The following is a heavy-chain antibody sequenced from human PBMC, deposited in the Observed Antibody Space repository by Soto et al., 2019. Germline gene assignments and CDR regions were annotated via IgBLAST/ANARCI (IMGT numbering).Heavy chain of an antibody. CDR1: GGTFSTYA. Sequence: QVQLVQSGAEVKKPGSSVKVSCKASGGTFSTYAITWVRQAPGQGLEWLGRIIPIFGSANYAQKFQGRVTITADESTTTAYMDTSSLRSDKTAVYYCAKDGGKDGYVGNWFAPWSQGTLVTVAS. J-gene: IGHJ5*02. CDR3: AKDGGKDGYVGNWFAP. D-gene: IGHD5-12*01. V-gene: IGHV1-69*15. CDR2: IIPIFGSA.